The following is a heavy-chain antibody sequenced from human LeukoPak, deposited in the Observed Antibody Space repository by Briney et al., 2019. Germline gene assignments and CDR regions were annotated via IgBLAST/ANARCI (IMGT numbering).Heavy chain of an antibody. CDR3: AADPDSGSYLYFDY. D-gene: IGHD1-26*01. CDR2: IVVGSGNT. J-gene: IGHJ4*02. CDR1: GFTFTSSA. Sequence: GTSVKVSCKASGFTFTSSAVQWVRQARGQRLEWIGWIVVGSGNTNYAQKFQERVTITRDMSTSKAYMELSSLRSEDTAVYYCAADPDSGSYLYFDYWGQGTLVTVSS. V-gene: IGHV1-58*01.